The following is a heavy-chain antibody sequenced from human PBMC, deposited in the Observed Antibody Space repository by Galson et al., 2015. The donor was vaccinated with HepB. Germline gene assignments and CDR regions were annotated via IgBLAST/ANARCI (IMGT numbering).Heavy chain of an antibody. CDR2: IYPGDSET. V-gene: IGHV5-51*01. Sequence: QSGAEVKKPGESLRISCKGSGYRFSTYWIGWVRQMPGKGLEWMGIIYPGDSETRYSPSFQGQVAISTDKSISTAYLEWSSLKASDSAMYYCARWYTAEWGDYWGQGTLVTDSS. J-gene: IGHJ4*02. D-gene: IGHD1-14*01. CDR3: ARWYTAEWGDY. CDR1: GYRFSTYW.